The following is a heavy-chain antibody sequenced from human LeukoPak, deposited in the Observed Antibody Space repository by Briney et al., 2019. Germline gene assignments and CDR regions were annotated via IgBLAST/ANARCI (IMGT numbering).Heavy chain of an antibody. Sequence: PSETLSLTRTVSGGSISSYYWSWIRQPPGKGLEWIGSIYYSGSTYYNPSLKSRVTISVDTSKNQFSLKLSSVTAADTAVYYCARRRGYNYFDYWGQGTLVTVSS. D-gene: IGHD5-12*01. CDR3: ARRRGYNYFDY. CDR2: IYYSGST. V-gene: IGHV4-39*01. J-gene: IGHJ4*02. CDR1: GGSISSYY.